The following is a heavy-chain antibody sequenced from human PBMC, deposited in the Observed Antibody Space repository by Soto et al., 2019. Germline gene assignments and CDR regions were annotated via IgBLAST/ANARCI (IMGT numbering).Heavy chain of an antibody. CDR1: GFSLSTSGVG. V-gene: IGHV2-5*02. Sequence: QITLKESGPTLVKPTQTLTLTCTFSGFSLSTSGVGVGWIRQPPGKALEWLALIYWDDDKRYSPSLKSRLTITKHTSKNQVVLTMTNMDPVDTATYYCAHSRQYYDILTGYSSNAFDIWGQGTMVTVSS. CDR2: IYWDDDK. D-gene: IGHD3-9*01. CDR3: AHSRQYYDILTGYSSNAFDI. J-gene: IGHJ3*02.